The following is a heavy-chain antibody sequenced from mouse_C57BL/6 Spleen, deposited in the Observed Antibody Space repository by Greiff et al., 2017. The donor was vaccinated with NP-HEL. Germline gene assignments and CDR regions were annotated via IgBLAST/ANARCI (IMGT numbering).Heavy chain of an antibody. D-gene: IGHD1-1*01. Sequence: EVKLMESGGGLVQPGGSLSLSCAASGFTFTDYYMSWVRQPPGKALEWLGFIRNKANGYTTEYSASVKGRFTISRDNSQSILYLQMNALRAEDSATYYCARWGHSVPSDYWGQGTTLTVSS. J-gene: IGHJ2*01. CDR3: ARWGHSVPSDY. V-gene: IGHV7-3*01. CDR1: GFTFTDYY. CDR2: IRNKANGYTT.